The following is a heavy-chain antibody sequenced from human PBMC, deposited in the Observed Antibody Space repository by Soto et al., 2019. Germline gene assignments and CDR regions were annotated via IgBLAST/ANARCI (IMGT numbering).Heavy chain of an antibody. CDR3: ARDSGTYYDSSGAFDF. CDR1: GFTFSRYW. D-gene: IGHD3-22*01. V-gene: IGHV3-7*04. Sequence: EVQLVESGGGLVQPGGSLRLSCVASGFTFSRYWMSWVRQAPGKGLEWLTNIRQDEREKNYVDSVKGRFTISRDNAKNSLYLEMDSLRVDDTAVYYCARDSGTYYDSSGAFDFWGQGTLVTVSS. J-gene: IGHJ4*02. CDR2: IRQDEREK.